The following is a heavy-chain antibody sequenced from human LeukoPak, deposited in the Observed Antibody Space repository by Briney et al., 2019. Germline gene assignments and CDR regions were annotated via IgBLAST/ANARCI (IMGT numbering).Heavy chain of an antibody. CDR2: IKSKPDGGTT. J-gene: IGHJ4*02. D-gene: IGHD3-10*01. Sequence: PGGSLRLXCAASGFTFSNAWMSWVRQAPGKGLEWVGRIKSKPDGGTTDYAAPVKGRFTISRDDSKNTLYLQMNSLKSADTAVYYCATDPGSLVYWGQGTLVTVSS. CDR3: ATDPGSLVY. CDR1: GFTFSNAW. V-gene: IGHV3-15*01.